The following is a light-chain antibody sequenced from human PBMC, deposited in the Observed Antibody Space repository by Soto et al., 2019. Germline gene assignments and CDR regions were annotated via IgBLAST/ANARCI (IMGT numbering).Light chain of an antibody. J-gene: IGKJ5*01. Sequence: DLPMTQSPSSLSASVGDRVTITCRASQGISNFLAWYQQKPGKVPKLLISAASTLQSGVPSRFSGSGSGTDFTLTITSLQPEDVATYYCQKYSSVITFGQGTRLEI. CDR1: QGISNF. CDR3: QKYSSVIT. CDR2: AAS. V-gene: IGKV1-27*01.